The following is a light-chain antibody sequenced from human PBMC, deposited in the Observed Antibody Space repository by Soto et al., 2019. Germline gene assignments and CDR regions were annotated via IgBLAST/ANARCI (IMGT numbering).Light chain of an antibody. Sequence: QSVLTQPASVSGSPGQSITISCTGTSSDVGGYNFVSWYQQHPGKAPKLMIYEVSYRPSGVSNRFSGSKSGNTASLTISGLQAEDEADYYCSSYTSSRTYVFGTGTKVTVL. CDR3: SSYTSSRTYV. CDR1: SSDVGGYNF. CDR2: EVS. J-gene: IGLJ1*01. V-gene: IGLV2-14*01.